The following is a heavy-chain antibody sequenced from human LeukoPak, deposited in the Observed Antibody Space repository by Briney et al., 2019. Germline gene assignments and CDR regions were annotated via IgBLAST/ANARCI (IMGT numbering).Heavy chain of an antibody. V-gene: IGHV3-23*01. Sequence: PGGSLRLSCAASGFTFSSYAMSWVRQAPGKGLEWVSAISGSGGSTYYADSVKGRFTISRDNSKNTLYLQMNSLRAEDTAVYYCAKDKVVVVPAARFDAFDTWGQGTMVTVSS. CDR2: ISGSGGST. CDR1: GFTFSSYA. J-gene: IGHJ3*02. D-gene: IGHD2-2*01. CDR3: AKDKVVVVPAARFDAFDT.